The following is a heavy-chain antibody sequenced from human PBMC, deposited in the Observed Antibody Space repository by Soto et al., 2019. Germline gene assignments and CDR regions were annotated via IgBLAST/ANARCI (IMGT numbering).Heavy chain of an antibody. CDR3: ARARTPYYYDNTGYFRFDP. Sequence: SDTLSLTCTVSGGSMRNYYWNWIRLPPGKGPEWIGYIYGSGTTNYNPSIGSRVTISLDTSKSQFSLNLNSVTAADTAVYYCARARTPYYYDNTGYFRFDPWGQG. CDR2: IYGSGTT. D-gene: IGHD3-22*01. CDR1: GGSMRNYY. J-gene: IGHJ5*02. V-gene: IGHV4-59*01.